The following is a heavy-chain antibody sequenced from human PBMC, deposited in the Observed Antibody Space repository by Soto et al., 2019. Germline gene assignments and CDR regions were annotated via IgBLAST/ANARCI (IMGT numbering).Heavy chain of an antibody. CDR3: ARRREFDY. J-gene: IGHJ4*02. CDR1: SGSLSGASYS. CDR2: IYPSGAS. V-gene: IGHV4-30-2*01. Sequence: SETLSLRWGVSSGSLSGASYSWNWIRQPLGNGMEWIGYIYPSGASYYNPSLKSRVTISIGVSKNQFSLSLRSLTAADTAVYYCARRREFDYWSQGTLVTVSS.